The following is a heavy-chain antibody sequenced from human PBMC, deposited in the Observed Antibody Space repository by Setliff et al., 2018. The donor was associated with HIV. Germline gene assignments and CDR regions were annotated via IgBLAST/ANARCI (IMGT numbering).Heavy chain of an antibody. D-gene: IGHD3-10*01. V-gene: IGHV1-18*04. CDR2: ISTYKGNT. CDR1: GYTFTSYG. Sequence: ASVKVSCKASGYTFTSYGISWVRQAPGQGLEWMGWISTYKGNTKYEQKFQGRVTMTTDTSTSTAYMELSSLTSEDTALYYCATGHYGSDSYYSIDHWGQGTLVTVSS. CDR3: ATGHYGSDSYYSIDH. J-gene: IGHJ4*02.